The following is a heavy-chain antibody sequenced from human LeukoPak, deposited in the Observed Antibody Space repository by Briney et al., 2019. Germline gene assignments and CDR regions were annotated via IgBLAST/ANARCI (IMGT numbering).Heavy chain of an antibody. CDR2: IYYSGST. D-gene: IGHD6-19*01. V-gene: IGHV4-59*01. J-gene: IGHJ4*02. Sequence: SETLSLTCTVSGGSISSYYWSWIRQPPGKGLEWIGYIYYSGSTNYNPSLKSRVTISVDTSKNQFSLKLSSVTAADTAVYYCARGPPYSSGWYVIDYWGQGTLVTVSS. CDR3: ARGPPYSSGWYVIDY. CDR1: GGSISSYY.